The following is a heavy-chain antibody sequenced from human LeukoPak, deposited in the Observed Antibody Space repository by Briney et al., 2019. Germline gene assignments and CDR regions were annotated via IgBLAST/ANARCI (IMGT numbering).Heavy chain of an antibody. D-gene: IGHD4-17*01. J-gene: IGHJ4*02. Sequence: SETLSLTCAVSGGSISSNTAYWAWIRQPPGKGLEWIGSIYYSELTHDNPSLKSRVSISVDSSKNQFSLKVTSVTAADTAMYYCASGSFEDYDDFGRGDYFDSWGQGTLVTVSS. CDR3: ASGSFEDYDDFGRGDYFDS. CDR2: IYYSELT. V-gene: IGHV4-39*01. CDR1: GGSISSNTAY.